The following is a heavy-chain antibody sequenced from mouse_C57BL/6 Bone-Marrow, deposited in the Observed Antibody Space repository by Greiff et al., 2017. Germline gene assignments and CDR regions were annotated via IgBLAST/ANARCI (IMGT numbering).Heavy chain of an antibody. CDR1: GFTFSSYA. V-gene: IGHV5-4*01. J-gene: IGHJ4*01. CDR2: ISDGGSYT. CDR3: AREESGALDY. Sequence: EVQLVESGGGLVKPGGSLKLSCAASGFTFSSYAMSWVRQTPEKRLEWVATISDGGSYTYYPDNVKGRFTISRDNAKNTLYLQMSHLKSEDTAMYYYAREESGALDYGGQGTAATVSA.